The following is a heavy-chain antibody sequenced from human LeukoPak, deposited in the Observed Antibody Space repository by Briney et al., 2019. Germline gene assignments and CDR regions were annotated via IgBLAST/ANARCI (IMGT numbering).Heavy chain of an antibody. J-gene: IGHJ4*02. CDR2: IIPILGIA. CDR1: GGTFSSYA. V-gene: IGHV1-69*04. Sequence: GASVKVSCKASGGTFSSYAISWVRQAPGQGLEWMGRIIPILGIANYAQKFQGRVTITADKSTSTAYMELSSLRSDDTAVYYCTRDLGQWLLQGILFDYWGQGTLVTVSS. D-gene: IGHD5-12*01. CDR3: TRDLGQWLLQGILFDY.